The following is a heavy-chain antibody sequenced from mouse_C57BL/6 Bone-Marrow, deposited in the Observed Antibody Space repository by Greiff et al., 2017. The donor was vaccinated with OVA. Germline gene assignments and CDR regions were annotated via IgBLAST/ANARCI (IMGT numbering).Heavy chain of an antibody. CDR1: GFTFSDYY. V-gene: IGHV5-12*01. J-gene: IGHJ1*03. CDR3: ARHDDYGSSYHWYFDV. Sequence: EVKVVESGGGLVQPGGSLKLSCAASGFTFSDYYMYWVRQTPEKRLEWVAYISNGGGSTSSPDTVKGRFPISRDNAKHTLYLHMRRLKSEDTAMYYCARHDDYGSSYHWYFDVWGTGTTVTVSS. D-gene: IGHD1-1*01. CDR2: ISNGGGST.